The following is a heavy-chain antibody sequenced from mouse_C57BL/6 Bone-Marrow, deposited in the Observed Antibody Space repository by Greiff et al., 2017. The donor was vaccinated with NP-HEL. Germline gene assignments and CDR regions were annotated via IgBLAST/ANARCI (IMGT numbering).Heavy chain of an antibody. CDR1: GYSFTGYY. Sequence: EVQLQQSGPELVKPGASVKISCKASGYSFTGYYMNWVKQSPEKSLEWIGEINPSTGGTTYNQKFKAKATLTVDKSSSTAYMQLKSLTSEDSAVYYCAIFPYWGQGTLVTVSA. CDR2: INPSTGGT. CDR3: AIFPY. J-gene: IGHJ3*01. V-gene: IGHV1-42*01.